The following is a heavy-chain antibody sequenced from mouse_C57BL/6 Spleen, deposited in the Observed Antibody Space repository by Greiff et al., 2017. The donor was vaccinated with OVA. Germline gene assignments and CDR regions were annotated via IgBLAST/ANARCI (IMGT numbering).Heavy chain of an antibody. CDR1: GYTFTDYE. D-gene: IGHD1-1*01. Sequence: VQLQESGAELVRPGASVTLSCKASGYTFTDYEMHWVKQTPVHGLEWIGAIDPETGGTAYNQKFKGKATLTADKSSSTAYMELRSLTSEDSAVYHCTRYHYYGSSPDWFDYWGQGTTLTVSS. J-gene: IGHJ2*01. CDR3: TRYHYYGSSPDWFDY. V-gene: IGHV1-15*01. CDR2: IDPETGGT.